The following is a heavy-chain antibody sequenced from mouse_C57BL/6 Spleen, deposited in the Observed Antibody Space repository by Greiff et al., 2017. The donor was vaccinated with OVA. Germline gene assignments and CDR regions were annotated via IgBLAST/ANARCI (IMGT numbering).Heavy chain of an antibody. CDR1: GFTFSSYA. D-gene: IGHD4-1*01. CDR2: ISSGGDYI. Sequence: EVKLVESGAGLVKPGGSLKLSCAASGFTFSSYAMSWVRQTPEKRLEWVAYISSGGDYIYYADTVKGRFTISRDNARNTLYLQMSSLKSEDTAMYYCTTGTDYFDYWGQGTTLTVSS. J-gene: IGHJ2*01. CDR3: TTGTDYFDY. V-gene: IGHV5-9-1*02.